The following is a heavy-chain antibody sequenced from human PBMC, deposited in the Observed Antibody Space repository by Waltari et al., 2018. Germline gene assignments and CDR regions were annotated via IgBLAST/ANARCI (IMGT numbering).Heavy chain of an antibody. CDR3: ARQGDEEYSYGEGYFDY. CDR2: IYYSGST. Sequence: QLQLQESGPGLVKPSETLSLTCTVSGGSISSSSYYWGWIRQPPGKGLEWIGSIYYSGSTYYNPSLKSRVTISVDTSKNQFSLKLSSVTAADTAVYYCARQGDEEYSYGEGYFDYWGQGTLVTVSS. CDR1: GGSISSSSYY. J-gene: IGHJ4*02. D-gene: IGHD5-18*01. V-gene: IGHV4-39*01.